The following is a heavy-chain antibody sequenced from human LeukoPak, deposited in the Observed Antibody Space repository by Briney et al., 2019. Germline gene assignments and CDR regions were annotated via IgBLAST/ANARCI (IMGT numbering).Heavy chain of an antibody. V-gene: IGHV7-4-1*02. Sequence: ASVKVSCKASGGTFSSYAISWVRQAPGQGLEWMGWINTNTGNPTYAQGFTGRFVFSLDTSVSTAYLQISSLKAEDTAVYYCARAHGDYALGTLVYWGQGTLVTVSS. D-gene: IGHD4-17*01. CDR2: INTNTGNP. CDR1: GGTFSSYA. CDR3: ARAHGDYALGTLVY. J-gene: IGHJ4*02.